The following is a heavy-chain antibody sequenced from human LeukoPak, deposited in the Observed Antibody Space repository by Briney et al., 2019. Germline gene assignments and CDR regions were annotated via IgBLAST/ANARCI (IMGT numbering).Heavy chain of an antibody. J-gene: IGHJ4*02. CDR1: GGSISSYY. Sequence: SETLSLTCTVSGGSISSYYWSWIRQPPGKGLEWIGYIYYSGSTNYNPSLKSRVTISVDTSKNQFSLKLSSVTAADTAVYYCARRARGSYFFDYWGQGTLVTVSS. V-gene: IGHV4-59*08. CDR2: IYYSGST. D-gene: IGHD1-26*01. CDR3: ARRARGSYFFDY.